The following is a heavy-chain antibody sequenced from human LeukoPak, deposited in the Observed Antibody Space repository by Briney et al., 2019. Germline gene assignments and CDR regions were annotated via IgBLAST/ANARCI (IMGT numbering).Heavy chain of an antibody. CDR3: ARDSAAIGIDY. CDR2: IYYSGIT. J-gene: IGHJ4*02. Sequence: SETLSLTCTVSGDSISSYYWYWFRQPPGKELEWIACIYYSGITHYNPSLKSRVTISVDTSKNQFSLKLSSVTAADTAVYYCARDSAAIGIDYWGQGTLVTVSS. CDR1: GDSISSYY. V-gene: IGHV4-59*01. D-gene: IGHD2-2*01.